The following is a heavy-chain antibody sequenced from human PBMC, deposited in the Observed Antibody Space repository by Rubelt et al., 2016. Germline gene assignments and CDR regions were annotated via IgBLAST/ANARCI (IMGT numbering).Heavy chain of an antibody. D-gene: IGHD2-2*01. V-gene: IGHV4-59*12. Sequence: QVQLQESGPGLVKASETLSLTCTVSDDSISSYYWSWIRQPPGKGLEWIGYIYYSGTTNYTPSLRSRVPMSVDTSKKQFSLKLSSGTAADTAVYYWASANIVVVPAAMGYYLDEWGQGTLVTVSS. J-gene: IGHJ4*02. CDR3: ASANIVVVPAAMGYYLDE. CDR1: DDSISSYY. CDR2: IYYSGTT.